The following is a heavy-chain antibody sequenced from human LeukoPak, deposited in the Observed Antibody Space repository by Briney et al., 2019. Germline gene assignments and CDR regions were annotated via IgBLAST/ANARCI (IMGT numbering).Heavy chain of an antibody. Sequence: SETLSLTCAVYGGSFSGYYWSWIRQPPGKGLEWIGEINHSGSTNYNPSLKSRVTISVDTSKNQFPLKLSSVTAADTAVYYCAGGIWCRGGSCYWFDPWGQGTLVTVSS. CDR3: AGGIWCRGGSCYWFDP. V-gene: IGHV4-34*01. J-gene: IGHJ5*02. CDR1: GGSFSGYY. D-gene: IGHD2-15*01. CDR2: INHSGST.